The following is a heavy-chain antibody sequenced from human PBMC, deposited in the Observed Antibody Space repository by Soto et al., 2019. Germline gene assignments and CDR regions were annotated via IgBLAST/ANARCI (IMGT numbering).Heavy chain of an antibody. J-gene: IGHJ4*02. Sequence: GGSLILSCAASGFTFSSYGMHWVRQAPGKGLEWVAVIWYDGSNKYYADSVKGRFTISRDNSKNTLYLQMNSLRAEDTAVYYCATYYDFWSGYYPGYWGQGTLVTVSS. CDR2: IWYDGSNK. CDR3: ATYYDFWSGYYPGY. CDR1: GFTFSSYG. D-gene: IGHD3-3*01. V-gene: IGHV3-33*01.